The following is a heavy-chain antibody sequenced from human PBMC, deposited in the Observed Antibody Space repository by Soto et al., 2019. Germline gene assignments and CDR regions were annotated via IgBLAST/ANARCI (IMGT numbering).Heavy chain of an antibody. CDR1: GFTFSSYA. CDR3: AKDLCENCYQLLLSAFDI. V-gene: IGHV3-23*01. J-gene: IGHJ3*02. D-gene: IGHD2-2*01. Sequence: GGSLRLSCAASGFTFSSYAMSWVRQAPGKGLEWVSAISGSGCSTYYADSVKGRFTISRDNSKNTLYLQMNSLRAEATAVYYCAKDLCENCYQLLLSAFDIWGQGTMVTVSS. CDR2: ISGSGCST.